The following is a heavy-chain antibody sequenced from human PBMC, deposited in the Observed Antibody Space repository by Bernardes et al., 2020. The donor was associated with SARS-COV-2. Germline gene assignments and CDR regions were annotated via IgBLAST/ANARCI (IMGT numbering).Heavy chain of an antibody. V-gene: IGHV4-30-2*01. CDR2: IYHSGRT. J-gene: IGHJ5*02. D-gene: IGHD3-16*01. Sequence: SETLSLTCAVSGGSISSADGYSCSWIRQPPGKGPEWIGHIYHSGRTDYNPSLRSRVTISVDRSKNQFSLKLNSLTAADTAVYYCARDGGDLVSGFDPWGQGTLVTVSS. CDR1: GGSISSADGYS. CDR3: ARDGGDLVSGFDP.